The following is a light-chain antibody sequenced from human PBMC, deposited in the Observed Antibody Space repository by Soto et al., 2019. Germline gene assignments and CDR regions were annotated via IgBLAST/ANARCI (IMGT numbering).Light chain of an antibody. V-gene: IGKV2-28*01. CDR1: QSLLYSNGYTY. Sequence: DIVMTQSPLSLPVTPGEPASISCRSSQSLLYSNGYTYLHWYLQKPGQSPQLLIYWGSNRASGVPDRFSGSGSGTDFTLKISRVEAEDVGVYYCMQVLQTPLTFGGGTKVEIK. J-gene: IGKJ4*01. CDR3: MQVLQTPLT. CDR2: WGS.